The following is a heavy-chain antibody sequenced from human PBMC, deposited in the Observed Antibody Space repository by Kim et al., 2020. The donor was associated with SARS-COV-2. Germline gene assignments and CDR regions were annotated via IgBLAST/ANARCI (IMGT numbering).Heavy chain of an antibody. V-gene: IGHV4-39*01. Sequence: SETLSLTCTVSGGSISSSSSYWGWIRQPPGRGLEWIGSIYYSGSTYDNPSLKSRVTISVDTSKNQFSLKLSSVTAADTAVYYCARLLWNDRRLYYWGQGTLVTVSS. CDR1: GGSISSSSSY. J-gene: IGHJ4*02. CDR2: IYYSGST. CDR3: ARLLWNDRRLYY. D-gene: IGHD1-1*01.